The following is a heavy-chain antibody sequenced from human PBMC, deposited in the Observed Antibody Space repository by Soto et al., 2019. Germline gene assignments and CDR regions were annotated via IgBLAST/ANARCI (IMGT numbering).Heavy chain of an antibody. Sequence: GGSLRLSCAASGFTFSSDAMSWVRHAPGKGLEWVSAISGSGGSTYYAASFKGRFTVSRDDSKNIAYLQMSSLKSEDSAVYYCTTAESPNVAYFFDSWGQGTLVTVSS. CDR1: GFTFSSDA. D-gene: IGHD3-10*01. CDR2: ISGSGGST. J-gene: IGHJ4*02. CDR3: TTAESPNVAYFFDS. V-gene: IGHV3-23*01.